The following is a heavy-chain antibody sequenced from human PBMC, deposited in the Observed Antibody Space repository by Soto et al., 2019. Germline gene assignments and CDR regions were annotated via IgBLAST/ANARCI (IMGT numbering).Heavy chain of an antibody. J-gene: IGHJ3*02. D-gene: IGHD2-15*01. V-gene: IGHV3-66*01. Sequence: GGSLRLSCAASGIAYSSNYMSWVSQAPGKGLEWVSVIYSGGSTYYADSVEGRFTLSRDNSKNTLYLQMNSLRAEDTAVYYCARGRYCSGGSCIGAFDIWGQGTMVT. CDR2: IYSGGST. CDR1: GIAYSSNY. CDR3: ARGRYCSGGSCIGAFDI.